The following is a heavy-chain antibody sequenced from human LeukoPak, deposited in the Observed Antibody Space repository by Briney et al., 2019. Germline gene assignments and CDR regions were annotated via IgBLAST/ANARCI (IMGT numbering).Heavy chain of an antibody. CDR3: AKEIFPDTAMVTGFDY. CDR1: GFTFDDYA. CDR2: ISRNSHSI. D-gene: IGHD5-18*01. Sequence: PGGSLRLSCAASGFTFDDYAMHWVRQAPGKGLEWVSGISRNSHSIGYADSVKGRFTISRDNAKNSLYLQMNSLRAEDTALYYCAKEIFPDTAMVTGFDYWGQGTRVTVSS. J-gene: IGHJ4*02. V-gene: IGHV3-9*01.